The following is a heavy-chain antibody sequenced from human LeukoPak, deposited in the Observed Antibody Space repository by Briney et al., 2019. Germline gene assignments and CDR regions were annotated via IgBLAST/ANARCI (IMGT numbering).Heavy chain of an antibody. D-gene: IGHD2-15*01. CDR3: ATHDSTKGLDY. V-gene: IGHV3-33*01. J-gene: IGHJ4*02. CDR2: IWYDGSNK. CDR1: GFTFRSYG. Sequence: PGGSLRLSCAASGFTFRSYGMHWVRQAPGKGLEWVAIIWYDGSNKYYADSVKGRFTISRDNSRNTLYLQMSSLRAEDTAVYYCATHDSTKGLDYWGQGTQVTVSS.